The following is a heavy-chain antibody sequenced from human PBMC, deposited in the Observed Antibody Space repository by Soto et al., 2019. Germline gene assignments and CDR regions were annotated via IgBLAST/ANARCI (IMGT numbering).Heavy chain of an antibody. CDR3: ARLNQPIDYYYYYGMDV. Sequence: ASVKVSCKASGYTFTSYAMHWVRQAPGQRLEWMGWINAGNGNTKYSQKFQGRVTITRDTSASTAYMELSSLRSEDTAVYYCARLNQPIDYYYYYGMDVWGQGTTFTVS. CDR1: GYTFTSYA. CDR2: INAGNGNT. V-gene: IGHV1-3*01. J-gene: IGHJ6*02.